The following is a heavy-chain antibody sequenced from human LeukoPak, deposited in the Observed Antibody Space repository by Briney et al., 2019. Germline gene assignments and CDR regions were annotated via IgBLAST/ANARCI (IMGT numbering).Heavy chain of an antibody. D-gene: IGHD2-2*01. Sequence: ASVKVSCKASGGTFSSYAISWVRQASGQGLEWMGRIIPILGIANYAQKFQGRVTITADKSTSTAYMELSSLRSEDTAVYYCARSPFGCSSTSCSPSGYSYGYGFDYWGQGTLVTVSS. CDR1: GGTFSSYA. CDR2: IIPILGIA. CDR3: ARSPFGCSSTSCSPSGYSYGYGFDY. V-gene: IGHV1-69*04. J-gene: IGHJ4*02.